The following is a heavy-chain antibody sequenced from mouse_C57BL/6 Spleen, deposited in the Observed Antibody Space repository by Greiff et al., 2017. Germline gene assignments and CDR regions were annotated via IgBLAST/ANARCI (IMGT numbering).Heavy chain of an antibody. CDR3: ARVWVYYSNYDYAMDD. Sequence: QVQLQQPGAEFVKPGASVKMSCKASGYTFTSYWITWVQQSPGQGLAWIGDIYPGSGSTNYTEKFKSKVTLSVDTSSSTAYLQLSSLTSEDSAVYDCARVWVYYSNYDYAMDDWVQGTSVTVSS. J-gene: IGHJ4*01. CDR2: IYPGSGST. D-gene: IGHD2-5*01. CDR1: GYTFTSYW. V-gene: IGHV1-55*01.